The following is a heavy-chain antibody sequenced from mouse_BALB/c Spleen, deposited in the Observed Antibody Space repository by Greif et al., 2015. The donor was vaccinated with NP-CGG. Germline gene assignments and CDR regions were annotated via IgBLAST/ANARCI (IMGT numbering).Heavy chain of an antibody. V-gene: IGHV1-84*02. J-gene: IGHJ4*01. CDR3: ARRTGTEAMDY. Sequence: VQLQHSGPELVKPGASVKISCKASGYTFTDYYINWVKQKPGQGLEWIGWIYPGSGNTKYNEEFKGKATLTVDTSSSTAYMQLSSLTSEDTTVYFCARRTGTEAMDYWGQGTSVTVSS. CDR1: GYTFTDYY. CDR2: IYPGSGNT. D-gene: IGHD4-1*01.